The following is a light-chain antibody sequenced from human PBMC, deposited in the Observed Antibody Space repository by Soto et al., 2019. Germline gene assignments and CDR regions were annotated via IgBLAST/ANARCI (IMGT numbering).Light chain of an antibody. CDR1: SGDIGSYNY. V-gene: IGLV2-14*01. Sequence: SVLTQPASVSGSPGQSITISCTGTSGDIGSYNYVSWYQQYTGRVPKLLIYMVSNRPSGVSNRCSGSKSGNTASLTISGLQAEDEADYFCTSPTPGSLYVFGTGTKVTV. J-gene: IGLJ1*01. CDR3: TSPTPGSLYV. CDR2: MVS.